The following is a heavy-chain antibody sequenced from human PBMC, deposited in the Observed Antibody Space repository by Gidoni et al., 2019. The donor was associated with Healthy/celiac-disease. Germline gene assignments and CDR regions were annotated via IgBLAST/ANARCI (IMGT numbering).Heavy chain of an antibody. Sequence: QVQLQQWGAGLLKHSETLSLTCAVYGGSFSGYYWSWIRQPPGKGLEWIGEINHSGSTNYNPSLKSRVTISVDTSKNQFSLKLSSVTAADTAVYYCARGRLKIAVAGTSAFDIWGQGTMVTVSS. V-gene: IGHV4-34*01. CDR1: GGSFSGYY. CDR3: ARGRLKIAVAGTSAFDI. D-gene: IGHD6-19*01. J-gene: IGHJ3*02. CDR2: INHSGST.